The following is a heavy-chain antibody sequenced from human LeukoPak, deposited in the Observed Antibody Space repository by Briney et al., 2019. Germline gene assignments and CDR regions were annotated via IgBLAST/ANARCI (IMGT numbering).Heavy chain of an antibody. D-gene: IGHD3-22*01. Sequence: ASVKVSCKASGYTFINHGISWVRQAPGQGLEWLGWISTYNGNTNYAQKLQGRVTMTTDTSTSTAYMELRSLRSDDTAVYYCSRVGYYDSSGYYAFDIWGQGTMVTVSS. J-gene: IGHJ3*02. CDR3: SRVGYYDSSGYYAFDI. CDR1: GYTFINHG. V-gene: IGHV1-18*01. CDR2: ISTYNGNT.